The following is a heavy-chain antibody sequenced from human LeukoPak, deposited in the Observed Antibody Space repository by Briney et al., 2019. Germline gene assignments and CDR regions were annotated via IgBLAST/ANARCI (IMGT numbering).Heavy chain of an antibody. CDR3: ARGLKVVAARLFEDY. V-gene: IGHV3-30-3*01. Sequence: GGSLRLSCAASGFTFSSYAMHWVRQAPGKGLEWVAVISYDGSNKYYADSVKGRFTISRDNSKNTLYLQMNSLRAEDTAVYYCARGLKVVAARLFEDYWGQGTLVTVSS. J-gene: IGHJ4*02. CDR1: GFTFSSYA. CDR2: ISYDGSNK. D-gene: IGHD2-15*01.